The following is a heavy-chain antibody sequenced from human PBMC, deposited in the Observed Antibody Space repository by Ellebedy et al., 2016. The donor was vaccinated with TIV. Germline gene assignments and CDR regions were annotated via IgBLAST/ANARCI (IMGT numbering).Heavy chain of an antibody. CDR1: GFTFDDYA. D-gene: IGHD7-27*01. J-gene: IGHJ4*02. CDR2: ISWNSGRI. V-gene: IGHV3-9*01. Sequence: SLKISCTASGFTFDDYAIHWVRQAPGKGLEWVSGISWNSGRIGYADSVKGRFTISRDNAKNSLYLQMNSLRAEDTALYYCAKGAGLSGAYFDYWGQGTLVTVSS. CDR3: AKGAGLSGAYFDY.